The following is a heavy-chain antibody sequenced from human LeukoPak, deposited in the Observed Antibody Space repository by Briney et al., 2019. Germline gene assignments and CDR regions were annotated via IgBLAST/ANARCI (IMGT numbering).Heavy chain of an antibody. CDR1: GFTVSSNY. D-gene: IGHD5-12*01. CDR2: IYSGGST. CDR3: AKGKTVASTGGHNFDY. Sequence: PGGSLRLSCAASGFTVSSNYMSWVRQAPGKGLEWVSVIYSGGSTYYADSVKGRFTISRDNSKNTLYLQMNSLRAEDTAEYYCAKGKTVASTGGHNFDYWGQGTLVTVSS. V-gene: IGHV3-53*01. J-gene: IGHJ4*02.